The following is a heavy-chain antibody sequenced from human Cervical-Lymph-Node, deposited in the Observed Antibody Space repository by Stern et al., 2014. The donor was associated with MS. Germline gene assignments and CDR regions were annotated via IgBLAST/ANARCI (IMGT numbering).Heavy chain of an antibody. V-gene: IGHV1-69*01. Sequence: QVQLEESGAEVTKPGSSVKVSCKASGDTFSKFARSWVRQASGQGLEWMGGICPVFGTPTYAQDFMGRVTITADVSTSTVYMELSSLRSDDTAVYYCALSSETSDRWYSLGYDLWGQGTLVTVSS. CDR1: GDTFSKFA. D-gene: IGHD6-13*01. CDR2: ICPVFGTP. J-gene: IGHJ5*02. CDR3: ALSSETSDRWYSLGYDL.